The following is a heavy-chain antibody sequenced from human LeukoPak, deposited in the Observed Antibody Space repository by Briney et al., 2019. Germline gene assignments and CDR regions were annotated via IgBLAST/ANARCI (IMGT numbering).Heavy chain of an antibody. J-gene: IGHJ6*02. Sequence: SETQSLTCAVYGGSFSGYYWSWIRQPPEKGMEWIGEINHSGSTNYNPSLKSRVTISVDTSKNQFSLKLSSVTAADTAVYYCARAPIVVVPAAIKPHYYYGMDVRGQGTTVTVSS. CDR3: ARAPIVVVPAAIKPHYYYGMDV. CDR1: GGSFSGYY. CDR2: INHSGST. V-gene: IGHV4-34*01. D-gene: IGHD2-2*02.